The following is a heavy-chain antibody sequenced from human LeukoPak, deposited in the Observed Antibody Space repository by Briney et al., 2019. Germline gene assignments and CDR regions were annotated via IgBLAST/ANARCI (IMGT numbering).Heavy chain of an antibody. CDR2: IIPIFGTA. Sequence: SVKVSRKASGGTFSSYAISWVRQAPGQGLEWMGGIIPIFGTANYAQKFQGRVTITTDESTSTAYMELSSLRSEDTAVYYCATLEMATISYYFDYWGQGTLVTVSS. J-gene: IGHJ4*02. V-gene: IGHV1-69*05. D-gene: IGHD5-24*01. CDR1: GGTFSSYA. CDR3: ATLEMATISYYFDY.